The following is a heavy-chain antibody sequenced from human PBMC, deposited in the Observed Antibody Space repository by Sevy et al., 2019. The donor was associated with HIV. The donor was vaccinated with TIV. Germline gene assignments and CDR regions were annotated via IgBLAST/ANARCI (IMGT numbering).Heavy chain of an antibody. Sequence: SETLSLTCTVSGGSISSYYWSWIRQPAGKGLEWIGRIYTSGSTNYNPSLKSRVTMSVDTSKNQFSLKLSSVTAADTAVYYCARVIDYDTHPHFDYWGQGTLVTVSS. V-gene: IGHV4-4*07. J-gene: IGHJ4*02. D-gene: IGHD3-22*01. CDR1: GGSISSYY. CDR3: ARVIDYDTHPHFDY. CDR2: IYTSGST.